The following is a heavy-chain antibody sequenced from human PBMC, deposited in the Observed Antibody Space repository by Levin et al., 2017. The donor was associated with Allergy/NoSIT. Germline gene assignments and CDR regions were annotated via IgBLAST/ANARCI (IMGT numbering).Heavy chain of an antibody. CDR3: TTDLRWEDGFDP. V-gene: IGHV3-15*01. J-gene: IGHJ5*02. CDR1: GFTFSNAW. Sequence: GGSLRLSCAASGFTFSNAWMSWVRQPPGKGLEWVGRIKSKTDGGTTDYAAPVKGRFALSRDDSKNTLYLQMNSLKTEDTAVYYCTTDLRWEDGFDPWGQGTLVTVSS. D-gene: IGHD1-26*01. CDR2: IKSKTDGGTT.